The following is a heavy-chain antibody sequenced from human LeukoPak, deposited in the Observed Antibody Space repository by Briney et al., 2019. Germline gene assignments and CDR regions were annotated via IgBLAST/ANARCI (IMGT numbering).Heavy chain of an antibody. V-gene: IGHV4-61*01. CDR2: IYYSGST. CDR1: GGSVSSGSYY. D-gene: IGHD5-18*01. Sequence: SETLSLTCTVSGGSVSSGSYYWSWIRQPPGKGLEWIGYIYYSGSTNYNPSLKSRVTISVDTSKNQFSLKLSSVTAADTAAYYCARDRTDTAMVGFDYWGQGTLVTVSS. J-gene: IGHJ4*02. CDR3: ARDRTDTAMVGFDY.